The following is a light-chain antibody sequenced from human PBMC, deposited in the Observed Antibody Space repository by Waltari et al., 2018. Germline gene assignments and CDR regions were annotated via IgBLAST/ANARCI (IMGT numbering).Light chain of an antibody. CDR2: GAS. J-gene: IGKJ1*01. CDR3: QQYNNWPPARA. Sequence: EIVMTQSPATLSVSPGERATLPCRASQSVSSNLAWYQQKPGQAPRLLLYGASTRATGIPARFSGSGSGTEFTLTISSLQSEDFAVYYCQQYNNWPPARAFGQGTKVEIK. CDR1: QSVSSN. V-gene: IGKV3-15*01.